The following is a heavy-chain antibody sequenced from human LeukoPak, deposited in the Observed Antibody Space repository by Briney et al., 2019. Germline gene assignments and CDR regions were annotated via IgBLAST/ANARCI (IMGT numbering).Heavy chain of an antibody. CDR3: ARTYGSGSYYTPYFDY. CDR2: IYYNANT. V-gene: IGHV4-39*07. J-gene: IGHJ4*02. Sequence: TSETLSLTCTVSGGSISSSIYYWGWIRQPPGKGLEWIGSIYYNANTYYNPSLKSRITISVDTSKNQFSLKLSSVTAADTAVYYCARTYGSGSYYTPYFDYWGQGTLVTVSS. D-gene: IGHD3-10*01. CDR1: GGSISSSIYY.